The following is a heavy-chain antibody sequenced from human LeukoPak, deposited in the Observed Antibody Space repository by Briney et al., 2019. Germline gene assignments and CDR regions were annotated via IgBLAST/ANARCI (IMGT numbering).Heavy chain of an antibody. J-gene: IGHJ4*02. CDR1: GFTFDDYA. CDR2: IRWDGGST. CDR3: AKELYRIQLWPGGDY. Sequence: PGGPLRLSCAASGFTFDDYAMHWVRQAPGKGLEWVSLIRWDGGSTYYADSVKGRFTISRDNSKNFLYLQMNGLRPEDTALYYCAKELYRIQLWPGGDYWGQGTLVTVSS. V-gene: IGHV3-43D*03. D-gene: IGHD5-18*01.